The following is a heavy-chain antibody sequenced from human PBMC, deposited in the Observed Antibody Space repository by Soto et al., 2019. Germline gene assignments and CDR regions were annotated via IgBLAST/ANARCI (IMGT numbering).Heavy chain of an antibody. D-gene: IGHD3-10*01. CDR1: GFTFSSYS. J-gene: IGHJ4*02. V-gene: IGHV3-21*01. CDR3: ARGRHEHVWFGELELFDY. CDR2: ISSSSSYI. Sequence: EVQLVESGGGLVKPGGSLRLSCAASGFTFSSYSMNWVRQAPGKGLEWVSSISSSSSYIYYADSVKGRFTISRDNAKNSLYLQMNSLRAEDTAVYYCARGRHEHVWFGELELFDYWGQGTLVTVSS.